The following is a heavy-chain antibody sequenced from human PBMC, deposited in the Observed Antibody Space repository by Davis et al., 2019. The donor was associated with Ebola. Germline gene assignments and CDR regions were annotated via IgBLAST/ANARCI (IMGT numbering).Heavy chain of an antibody. CDR2: ISGSGGST. CDR3: ARDRQLAFYFDY. Sequence: GESLKISRAATGFTFSSYGMSWVRQAPGKGLEWVSAISGSGGSTYYADSVKGRFTISRDNSKNTLYLQMNSLRAEDTAVYYCARDRQLAFYFDYWGQGILVTVSS. V-gene: IGHV3-23*01. J-gene: IGHJ4*02. D-gene: IGHD6-6*01. CDR1: GFTFSSYG.